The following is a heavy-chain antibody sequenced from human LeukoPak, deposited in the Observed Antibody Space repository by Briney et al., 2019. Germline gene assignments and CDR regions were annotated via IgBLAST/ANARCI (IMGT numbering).Heavy chain of an antibody. CDR2: IKQDGSEK. CDR1: GFTVSSNY. V-gene: IGHV3-7*01. D-gene: IGHD2/OR15-2a*01. Sequence: GGSLRLSCAASGFTVSSNYMSWVRQAPGKGLEWVANIKQDGSEKYYVDSVKGRFTISRDNAKNSLYLQMNSLRAEDTAVYYCATQPFALRNYYGMDVWGQGTTVTVSS. CDR3: ATQPFALRNYYGMDV. J-gene: IGHJ6*02.